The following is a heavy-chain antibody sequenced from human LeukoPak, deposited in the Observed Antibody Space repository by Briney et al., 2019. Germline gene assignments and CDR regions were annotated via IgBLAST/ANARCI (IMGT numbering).Heavy chain of an antibody. D-gene: IGHD3-10*01. CDR3: ARDTVLLWFGEQMNYFDY. Sequence: ASVKVSCKASGYTFTGYYMHWVRQAPGQGLEWMGIINPSGGSTSYAQKFQGRVTMTRDTSTSTVYMELSSLRSEDTAVYYCARDTVLLWFGEQMNYFDYWGQGTLVTVSS. V-gene: IGHV1-46*01. CDR2: INPSGGST. J-gene: IGHJ4*02. CDR1: GYTFTGYY.